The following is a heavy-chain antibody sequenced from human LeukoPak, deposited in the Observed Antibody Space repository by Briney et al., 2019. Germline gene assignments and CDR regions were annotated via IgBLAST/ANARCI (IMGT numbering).Heavy chain of an antibody. J-gene: IGHJ4*02. D-gene: IGHD5-12*01. Sequence: ASVNVSCKASGYTFTSYGISWVRQAPGQGLEWMGWISAYNGNTNYAQKLQGRVTMTTDTSTSTAYMELRSLRSDDTAVYYCARGRSGYPEGTFDYWGQGTLVTVSS. CDR3: ARGRSGYPEGTFDY. V-gene: IGHV1-18*01. CDR2: ISAYNGNT. CDR1: GYTFTSYG.